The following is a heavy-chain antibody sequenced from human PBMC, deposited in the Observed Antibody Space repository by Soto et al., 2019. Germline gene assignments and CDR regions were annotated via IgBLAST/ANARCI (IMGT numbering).Heavy chain of an antibody. Sequence: SETLSLTCTVSGGSISSSSYYRGWIRQPPGKGLEWIGSIYYSGSTYYNPSLKSRVTISVDTSKNQFSLKLSSETAADTAVYYCARLSGGNGGYGMDVWGQGTTVT. CDR3: ARLSGGNGGYGMDV. V-gene: IGHV4-39*01. D-gene: IGHD2-15*01. J-gene: IGHJ6*02. CDR1: GGSISSSSYY. CDR2: IYYSGST.